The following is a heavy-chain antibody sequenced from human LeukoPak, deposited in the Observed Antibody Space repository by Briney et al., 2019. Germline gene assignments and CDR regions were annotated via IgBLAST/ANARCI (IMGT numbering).Heavy chain of an antibody. CDR1: GFTVTSNY. Sequence: GGSLRLSCAVSGFTVTSNYMSWVRQATGKGLEWVSVVYPGGFTYHADSVKGRFTISRDTSKNTVYLQMNSLRAEDTAVYYCAIGGVIWRMDVGREGSTVSVPS. J-gene: IGHJ6*01. CDR3: AIGGVIWRMDV. D-gene: IGHD2/OR15-2a*01. CDR2: VYPGGFT. V-gene: IGHV3-66*01.